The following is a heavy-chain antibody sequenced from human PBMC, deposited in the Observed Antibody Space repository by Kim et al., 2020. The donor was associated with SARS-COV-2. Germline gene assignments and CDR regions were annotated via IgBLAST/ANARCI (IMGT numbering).Heavy chain of an antibody. J-gene: IGHJ4*02. V-gene: IGHV1-46*01. CDR3: ARVGYYDSSGYGYFDY. CDR1: GYTFTSYY. D-gene: IGHD3-22*01. Sequence: ASVKVSCKASGYTFTSYYMHWVRQAPGQGLEWMGIINPSGGSTSYAQKFQGRVTMTRDTSTSTVYMELSSLRSEDTAVYYCARVGYYDSSGYGYFDYWGQGTLVTVSS. CDR2: INPSGGST.